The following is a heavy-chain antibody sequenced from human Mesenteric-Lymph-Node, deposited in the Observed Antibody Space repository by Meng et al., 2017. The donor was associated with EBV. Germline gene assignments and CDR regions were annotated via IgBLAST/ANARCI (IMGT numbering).Heavy chain of an antibody. D-gene: IGHD3-16*02. CDR2: STHNGIV. CDR1: GGSCSGYY. Sequence: VQLQEAGRGQFTPTETLSLTCAVYGGSCSGYYWSWIRQAPGQGLEWIGESTHNGIVNYNPSLKSRVAISVDTFKNQFSLRLTSVTAADTAIYYCARIESIWGTYRKYYFDYWGQGTLVTASS. J-gene: IGHJ4*02. V-gene: IGHV4-34*01. CDR3: ARIESIWGTYRKYYFDY.